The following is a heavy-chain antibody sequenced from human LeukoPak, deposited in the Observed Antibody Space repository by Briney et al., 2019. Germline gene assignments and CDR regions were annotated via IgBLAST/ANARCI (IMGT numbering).Heavy chain of an antibody. V-gene: IGHV4-38-2*02. CDR3: ARGPLDYYGSGSYYPFDP. CDR1: GYSISSVYY. Sequence: SETLSLTCTVSGYSISSVYYWGWIRQPPGKGLEWIGSIYHSGSTYYNPSLKGRVTISVDTSKNQFSLKLSSVTAADTAVYYCARGPLDYYGSGSYYPFDPWGQGTLVTGSS. D-gene: IGHD3-10*01. CDR2: IYHSGST. J-gene: IGHJ5*02.